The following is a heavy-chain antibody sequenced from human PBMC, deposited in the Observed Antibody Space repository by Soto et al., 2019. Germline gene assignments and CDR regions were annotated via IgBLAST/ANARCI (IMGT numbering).Heavy chain of an antibody. CDR3: AGRPDGLDI. V-gene: IGHV3-7*05. D-gene: IGHD1-1*01. CDR1: GFTFSSYW. CDR2: IKKDGSEK. Sequence: GGSLRLSCAASGFTFSSYWMSWTRQAPGKGLKWVATIKKDGSEKYYVDSVKGRFTISRDNAKNSLYLQMNSLRAEDTAVYYCAGRPDGLDIWGQGTMVTVSS. J-gene: IGHJ3*02.